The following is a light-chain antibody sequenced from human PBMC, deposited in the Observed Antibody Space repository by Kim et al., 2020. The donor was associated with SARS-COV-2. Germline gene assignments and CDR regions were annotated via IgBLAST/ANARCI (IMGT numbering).Light chain of an antibody. CDR1: NIGRKS. CDR3: QVWDSSSDHVV. V-gene: IGLV3-21*01. J-gene: IGLJ2*01. CDR2: YDN. Sequence: PGKTATITCGGDNIGRKSVHWYQQTPGQAPVLVINYDNDRPSGIPERFSGSNSGNTATLTISRVEAGDEADYHCQVWDSSSDHVVFGGGTQLTVL.